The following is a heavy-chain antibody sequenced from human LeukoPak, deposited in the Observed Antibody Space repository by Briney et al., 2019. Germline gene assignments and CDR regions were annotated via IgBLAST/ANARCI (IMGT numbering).Heavy chain of an antibody. D-gene: IGHD3-9*01. J-gene: IGHJ4*02. Sequence: HGESLKISCKASGYSFTTYWIGWVRQMPGKGLEWMGSFYPVDTDVKYSPSFQGQVTISADRSISTAYLQWSSLKASDTAMYYCARGASEIGTYNIFTGYYKDYFDYWGQGTLVTLSS. V-gene: IGHV5-51*01. CDR1: GYSFTTYW. CDR3: ARGASEIGTYNIFTGYYKDYFDY. CDR2: FYPVDTDV.